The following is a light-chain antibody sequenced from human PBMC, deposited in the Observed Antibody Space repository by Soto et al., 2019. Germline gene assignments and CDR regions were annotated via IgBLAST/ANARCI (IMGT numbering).Light chain of an antibody. CDR1: QSLKNW. CDR2: DAS. J-gene: IGKJ1*01. Sequence: DIQMTQSPSTLSASVGDRITITCRASQSLKNWLAWYQQKPRKAPKPRIYDASSLESGIPSRFSGGASGTEFTLTISSLQPDDFATYYCQQYNTFPWTFGQGTKVDIK. CDR3: QQYNTFPWT. V-gene: IGKV1-5*01.